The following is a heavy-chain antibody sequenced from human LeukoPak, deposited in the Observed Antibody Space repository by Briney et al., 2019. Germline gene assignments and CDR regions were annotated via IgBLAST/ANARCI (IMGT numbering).Heavy chain of an antibody. CDR3: ARVAGYYESSGSSGDDP. Sequence: GASVKVSCKASGYTFTGYYMHWVRQAPGQGLEWMGWINPNSGGTNYAQKFQGRVTMTRDTSISTAYMELSRLRFDDTAVYYCARVAGYYESSGSSGDDPWGQGTLVTVSS. CDR2: INPNSGGT. J-gene: IGHJ5*02. V-gene: IGHV1-2*02. CDR1: GYTFTGYY. D-gene: IGHD3-22*01.